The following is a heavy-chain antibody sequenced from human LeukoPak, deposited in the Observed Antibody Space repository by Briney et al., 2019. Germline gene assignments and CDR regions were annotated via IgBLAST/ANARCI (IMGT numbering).Heavy chain of an antibody. CDR2: ISSAGTII. J-gene: IGHJ4*02. D-gene: IGHD6-19*01. CDR1: GFTFGTYS. CDR3: AKDHRWLVDY. Sequence: PGRSLRLSCAASGFTFGTYSMHWVRQAPGKGLEWVAIISSAGTIINYADSVKGRFSISRDNSKNTLYLQMDSLRVEDTAVYYCAKDHRWLVDYWGQGSLVTVPS. V-gene: IGHV3-30-3*01.